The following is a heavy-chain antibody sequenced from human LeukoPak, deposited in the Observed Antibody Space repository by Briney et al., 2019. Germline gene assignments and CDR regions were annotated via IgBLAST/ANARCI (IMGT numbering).Heavy chain of an antibody. V-gene: IGHV4-59*08. CDR3: ARRRVKVRYFDY. CDR2: IYYSGST. D-gene: IGHD2-21*01. Sequence: PSETLSLTCTVSGGSISSYYWSWIRQPPGKGLEWIGYIYYSGSTNYNPSLKSRVTISVDTSKNQFSLELSSVTAADTAVYYCARRRVKVRYFDYWGQGTLVTVSS. CDR1: GGSISSYY. J-gene: IGHJ4*02.